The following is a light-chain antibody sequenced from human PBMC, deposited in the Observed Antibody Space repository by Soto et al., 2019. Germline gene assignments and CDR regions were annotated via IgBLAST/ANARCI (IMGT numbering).Light chain of an antibody. J-gene: IGKJ4*02. Sequence: DIQLTQSPSFLSASVGDRVTITCRASQGIRDFLAWYHQKPGKAPKLLTYAASTLQAGVPTRFSGFASGTEFTLTIINLQPADSATYYCQQFNVYTLTFGGGTKVEIK. CDR2: AAS. CDR3: QQFNVYTLT. V-gene: IGKV1-9*01. CDR1: QGIRDF.